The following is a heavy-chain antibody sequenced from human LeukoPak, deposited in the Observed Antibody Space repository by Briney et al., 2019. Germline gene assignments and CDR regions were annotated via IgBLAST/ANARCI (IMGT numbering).Heavy chain of an antibody. CDR2: IHHSGST. CDR1: GGSFSGYY. CDR3: AARLGGY. V-gene: IGHV4-34*01. D-gene: IGHD3-16*01. Sequence: KPSETLSLTCAVWGGSFSGYYWSWIRPPPGKGLGLIGEIHHSGSTNYNPSLKSGVTISVDTYKNQFSLKLSSVTAADTAVYYCAARLGGYWGQGTLVTVSS. J-gene: IGHJ4*02.